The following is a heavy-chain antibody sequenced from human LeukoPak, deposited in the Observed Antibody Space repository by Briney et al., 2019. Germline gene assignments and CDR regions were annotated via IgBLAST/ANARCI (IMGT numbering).Heavy chain of an antibody. CDR2: ISSSGSTI. CDR3: ARYYGSGSYIAFDY. Sequence: GGSLRLSCAASGFTFSDFYMSWIRRAPGKGLEWVSYISSSGSTIYYADSVKGRFTISRDNAKNSLYLQMNSLRAEDTAVYYCARYYGSGSYIAFDYWGQGTLVTVSS. J-gene: IGHJ4*02. D-gene: IGHD3-10*01. CDR1: GFTFSDFY. V-gene: IGHV3-11*04.